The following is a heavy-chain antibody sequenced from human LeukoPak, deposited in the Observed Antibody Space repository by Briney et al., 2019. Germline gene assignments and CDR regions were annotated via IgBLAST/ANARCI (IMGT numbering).Heavy chain of an antibody. V-gene: IGHV3-30*18. D-gene: IGHD3-22*01. CDR1: GFTFSSYG. CDR2: ISYDGSNK. CDR3: AKEGDSSGYYP. J-gene: IGHJ5*02. Sequence: GRSLRLSCAASGFTFSSYGMHWVRQAPGKGLEWVAVISYDGSNKYYADSVKGRFTISRDNSKNTLYLQMNSLRAEDTAVYYCAKEGDSSGYYPWGQGTLVTVSS.